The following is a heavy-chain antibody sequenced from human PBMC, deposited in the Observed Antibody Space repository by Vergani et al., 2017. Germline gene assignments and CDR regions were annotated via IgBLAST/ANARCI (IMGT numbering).Heavy chain of an antibody. CDR3: ARGCASNRCPTRGTFEI. CDR2: INYVGRT. J-gene: IGHJ3*02. CDR1: GGSINPSSSF. Sequence: QVQLQQWGAGVVKPSGTLSLICTVSGGSINPSSSFWGWIRQSPGKGLEWIGSINYVGRTYYIPSLQSRATVFVDTSKNQFSLNLTSVTAADTAVYFCARGCASNRCPTRGTFEIWGRGTLVTVSS. V-gene: IGHV4-39*01. D-gene: IGHD2/OR15-2a*01.